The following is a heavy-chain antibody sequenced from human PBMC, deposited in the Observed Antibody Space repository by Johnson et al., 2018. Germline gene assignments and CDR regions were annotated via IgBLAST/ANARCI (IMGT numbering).Heavy chain of an antibody. Sequence: QVQLQESGPGLVKPSETLSLTCTVSGGSISSYYWSWIRQPPGKGLEWIGYLYYRGSTNYNPSLKSRVTISVDTSKNQFSLKLSSVTAADPAVYYCARGAYDFGSGYWGYDGMGVWGQGTTVTVSS. CDR1: GGSISSYY. D-gene: IGHD3-3*01. V-gene: IGHV4-59*01. CDR2: LYYRGST. CDR3: ARGAYDFGSGYWGYDGMGV. J-gene: IGHJ6*02.